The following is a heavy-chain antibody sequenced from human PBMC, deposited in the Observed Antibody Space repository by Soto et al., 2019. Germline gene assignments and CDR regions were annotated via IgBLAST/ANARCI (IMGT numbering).Heavy chain of an antibody. CDR2: IDPSDSYT. CDR1: GYSFTSYW. J-gene: IGHJ4*02. Sequence: GESLKISCKGSGYSFTSYWISWVRQMPGKGLEWMGRIDPSDSYTNYSPSFQGHVTISADKSISTAYLQWSSLKASDTAMYYCASKERYCSGGSCPEVWGQGTLVTVSS. V-gene: IGHV5-10-1*01. CDR3: ASKERYCSGGSCPEV. D-gene: IGHD2-15*01.